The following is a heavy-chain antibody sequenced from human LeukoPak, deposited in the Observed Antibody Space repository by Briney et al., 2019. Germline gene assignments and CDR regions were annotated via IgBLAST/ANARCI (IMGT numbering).Heavy chain of an antibody. V-gene: IGHV3-21*01. D-gene: IGHD2-2*01. CDR1: GFTFSRYS. J-gene: IGHJ4*02. Sequence: GGSLRLSCAASGFTFSRYSMNWVRQAPGKGLEWVSSISSSSSYIYYADSLKGRFTISRDNAKNSLYLQMNSLRAEDTAVYYCARVSYQLLKYYFDYWGQGTLVTVSS. CDR3: ARVSYQLLKYYFDY. CDR2: ISSSSSYI.